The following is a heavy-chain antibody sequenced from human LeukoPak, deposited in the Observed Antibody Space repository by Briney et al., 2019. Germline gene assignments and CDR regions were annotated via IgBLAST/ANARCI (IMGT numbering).Heavy chain of an antibody. D-gene: IGHD6-13*01. CDR1: GFTFSTYW. Sequence: GGSVRLSCTASGFTFSTYWMTWVRLAPGKGLEWVANIEPAGSDTYYVAPVKGRFTIFRDNAKNLLYLQMNDLRADDTAVYSCGRFGYEAAVDLWGQGTLVAVS. V-gene: IGHV3-7*01. CDR3: GRFGYEAAVDL. CDR2: IEPAGSDT. J-gene: IGHJ5*02.